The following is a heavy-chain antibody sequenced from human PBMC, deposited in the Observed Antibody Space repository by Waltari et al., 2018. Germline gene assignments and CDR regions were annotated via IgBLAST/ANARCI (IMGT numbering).Heavy chain of an antibody. Sequence: QVQLVQSGAEVKKPGSSVKVSCKASGGTFSSYAISWVRQAPGQGLEWMGGIIPIFGTANYAQKFQGRVTITTDESTSTAYMELSSLRSEDTAVYYCARDGGNNYGGNSGSDAFDIWGQGTMVTVSS. J-gene: IGHJ3*02. V-gene: IGHV1-69*05. CDR1: GGTFSSYA. D-gene: IGHD4-17*01. CDR2: IIPIFGTA. CDR3: ARDGGNNYGGNSGSDAFDI.